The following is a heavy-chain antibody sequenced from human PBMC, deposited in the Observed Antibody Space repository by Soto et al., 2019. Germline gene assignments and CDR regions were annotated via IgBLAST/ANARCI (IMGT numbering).Heavy chain of an antibody. V-gene: IGHV3-48*02. Sequence: GGSLRLSCAASGFTFSSYSMNWVRQAPGKGLEWVSYISSSSSTIYYADSVKGRFTISRDNAKNSLYLQMNSLRDEDTAVYYCARDPPGVSGSYYFDYWGQGTLVTVSS. CDR3: ARDPPGVSGSYYFDY. CDR1: GFTFSSYS. CDR2: ISSSSSTI. J-gene: IGHJ4*02. D-gene: IGHD1-26*01.